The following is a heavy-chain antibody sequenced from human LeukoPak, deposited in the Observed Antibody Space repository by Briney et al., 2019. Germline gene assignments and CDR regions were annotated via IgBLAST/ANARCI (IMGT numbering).Heavy chain of an antibody. D-gene: IGHD3-16*01. V-gene: IGHV4-59*01. J-gene: IGHJ4*02. CDR3: TRGAGWLIDY. Sequence: PSETLSLTCTVSGGSISSYYWSWIRQPPGKGLEWIGYIYYSGSTYYNPSLKSRVTISADTSKNHFSLKLNSVTTADTAVYYCTRGAGWLIDYWGQGILVTVSS. CDR1: GGSISSYY. CDR2: IYYSGST.